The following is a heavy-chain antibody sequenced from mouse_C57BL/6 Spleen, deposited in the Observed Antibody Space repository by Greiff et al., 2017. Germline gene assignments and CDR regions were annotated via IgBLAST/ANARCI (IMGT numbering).Heavy chain of an antibody. CDR3: AMNYYAMDY. Sequence: VQLQESGAELVKPGASVKMSCKASGYTFTSYWITWVKQRPGPGLGGMGDIYPGSGSTNDNEKFKSKATLTVDTSSSTAYMQLSSLTSEDSAVYYCAMNYYAMDYWGQGTSVTVSS. CDR1: GYTFTSYW. V-gene: IGHV1-55*01. J-gene: IGHJ4*01. CDR2: IYPGSGST.